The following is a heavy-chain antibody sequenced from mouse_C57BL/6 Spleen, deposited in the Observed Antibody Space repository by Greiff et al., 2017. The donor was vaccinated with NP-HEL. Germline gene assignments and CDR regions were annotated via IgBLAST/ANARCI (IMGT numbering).Heavy chain of an antibody. CDR2: IDPANGNT. CDR3: VLTAQATAWFAY. J-gene: IGHJ3*01. Sequence: EVQLVESVAELVRPGASVKLSCTASGFNIKNTYMHWVKQRPEQGLEWIGRIDPANGNTKYAPKFQGKATITADTSSNTAYLQLSSLTSEDTAIYYCVLTAQATAWFAYWGQGTLVTVSA. V-gene: IGHV14-3*01. D-gene: IGHD3-2*02. CDR1: GFNIKNTY.